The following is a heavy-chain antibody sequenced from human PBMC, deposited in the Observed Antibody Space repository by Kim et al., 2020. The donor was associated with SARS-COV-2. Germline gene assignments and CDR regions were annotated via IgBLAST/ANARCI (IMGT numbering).Heavy chain of an antibody. CDR2: IRSKAYGGTT. CDR1: GFTFGDYA. D-gene: IGHD6-13*01. Sequence: GGSLRLSCTASGFTFGDYAMSWVRQAPGKGLEWVGFIRSKAYGGTTEYAASVKGRFTISRDDSKSIAYLQMNSLKTEDTAVYYCTGEQYSSSWYANWFDPWGQGTLVTVSS. V-gene: IGHV3-49*04. J-gene: IGHJ5*02. CDR3: TGEQYSSSWYANWFDP.